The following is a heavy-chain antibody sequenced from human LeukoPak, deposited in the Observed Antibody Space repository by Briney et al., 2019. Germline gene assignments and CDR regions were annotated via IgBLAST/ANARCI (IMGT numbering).Heavy chain of an antibody. CDR2: INPNSGGT. CDR3: ATAPAGWLVPFDY. J-gene: IGHJ4*02. CDR1: GYTFTGYY. V-gene: IGHV1-2*02. D-gene: IGHD6-19*01. Sequence: GASVKVSCKASGYTFTGYYMHWVRQAPGQGLEWMGWINPNSGGTNYAQKFQGRVTMTRDTSISTAYMELSRLRSDDTAVYYCATAPAGWLVPFDYWSQGTLVTVSS.